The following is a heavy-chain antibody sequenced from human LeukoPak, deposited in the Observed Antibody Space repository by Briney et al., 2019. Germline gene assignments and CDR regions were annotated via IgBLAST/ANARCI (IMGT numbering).Heavy chain of an antibody. CDR2: ISSTGGTI. CDR3: ARDLGYSFGHFDY. D-gene: IGHD5-18*01. Sequence: GGYLRLSCAASGFNFNSYEVNWVRQAPGKGLEWLSYISSTGGTIYYADSVKGRFTISRDNAKNSLYLQMNSLRVEDTAIYYCARDLGYSFGHFDYSGQGTLVTVSS. V-gene: IGHV3-48*03. CDR1: GFNFNSYE. J-gene: IGHJ4*02.